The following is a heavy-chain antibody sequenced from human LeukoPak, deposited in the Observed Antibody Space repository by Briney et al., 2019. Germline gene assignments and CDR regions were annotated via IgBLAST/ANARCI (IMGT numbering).Heavy chain of an antibody. V-gene: IGHV3-53*01. Sequence: GGSLILSCAASGFTVSSNYMTWVRQAPGRGLEWVSVIYSGGTTYYADSVKGRFIISRDNSKNTLYLQMSSLRAEDTAVYYCARSYGTYYYGMDVWGQGTTVTVSS. CDR2: IYSGGTT. D-gene: IGHD1-26*01. J-gene: IGHJ6*02. CDR1: GFTVSSNY. CDR3: ARSYGTYYYGMDV.